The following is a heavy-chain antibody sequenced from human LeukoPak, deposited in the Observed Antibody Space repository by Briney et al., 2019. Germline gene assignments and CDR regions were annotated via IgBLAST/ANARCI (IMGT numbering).Heavy chain of an antibody. Sequence: ASVKVSCKASGGTFISYAISWVRQAPGQGLEWMGGIIPIFGTANYAQKFQGRVTITADKSTSTAYMEVSSLRSEDTAVYYCARGGPLVAMSPYNWFDPWGQGTLVTVSS. V-gene: IGHV1-69*06. D-gene: IGHD5-12*01. CDR3: ARGGPLVAMSPYNWFDP. CDR1: GGTFISYA. CDR2: IIPIFGTA. J-gene: IGHJ5*02.